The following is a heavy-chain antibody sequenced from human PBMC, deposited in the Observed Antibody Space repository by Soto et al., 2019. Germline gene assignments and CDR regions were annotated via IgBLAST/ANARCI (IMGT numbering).Heavy chain of an antibody. J-gene: IGHJ4*02. V-gene: IGHV3-43*01. CDR1: GFTFDDFT. Sequence: VHLVESGGAGVQPGGSLRLSCAASGFTFDDFTMHWVRQVPGKALEWVSLISWDGTITHYADSVAGRFTISRDNSENSLSIQMNHLRTEDRALYFCKAEYTGSSAPVAQTSYLDYWGQGTLVTVSS. D-gene: IGHD6-6*01. CDR3: KAEYTGSSAPVAQTSYLDY. CDR2: ISWDGTIT.